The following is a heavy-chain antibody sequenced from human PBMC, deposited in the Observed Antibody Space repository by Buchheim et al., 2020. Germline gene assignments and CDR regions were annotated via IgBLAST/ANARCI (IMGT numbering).Heavy chain of an antibody. D-gene: IGHD3-16*01. CDR2: ISSSGTST. CDR1: GFTFDNFA. Sequence: EVQLLESGGGLVHPGGSLRLSCAASGFTFDNFAMSWVRQAPGKGLEWVSGISSSGTSTYYADSVKGRFSLSRDHSKKTLHLEMDSLRAEDSAVYYCAKDQMGNYYVGMDAWGQGTT. CDR3: AKDQMGNYYVGMDA. V-gene: IGHV3-23*01. J-gene: IGHJ6*02.